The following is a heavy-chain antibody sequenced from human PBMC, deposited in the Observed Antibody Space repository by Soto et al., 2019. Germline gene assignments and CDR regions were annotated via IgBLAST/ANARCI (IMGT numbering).Heavy chain of an antibody. J-gene: IGHJ4*02. D-gene: IGHD3-22*01. CDR3: ARGGQYYYDSSGYYYVSYFDY. CDR1: GGSISSGDYY. CDR2: IYYSGST. Sequence: PSETLSLTCTVSGGSISSGDYYWSWIRHPPGKGLEWIGYIYYSGSTYYNPSLKSRVTISVDTSKNQFSLKLSPVTAADTAVYYCARGGQYYYDSSGYYYVSYFDYWGQGTLVTVSS. V-gene: IGHV4-30-4*01.